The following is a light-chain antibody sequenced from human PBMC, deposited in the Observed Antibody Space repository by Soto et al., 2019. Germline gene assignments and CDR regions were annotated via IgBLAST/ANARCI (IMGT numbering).Light chain of an antibody. Sequence: EIVLTQSPGTLSLSPGERATLSCRASQSVSSSYLAWYQQKPGQAPRVLIYSASSRSTGIPDRFSGSGSETDFTLTISRLEPEDFAVYYCQQYLSSSWTVGQGTKVEIK. J-gene: IGKJ1*01. CDR3: QQYLSSSWT. CDR1: QSVSSSY. V-gene: IGKV3-20*01. CDR2: SAS.